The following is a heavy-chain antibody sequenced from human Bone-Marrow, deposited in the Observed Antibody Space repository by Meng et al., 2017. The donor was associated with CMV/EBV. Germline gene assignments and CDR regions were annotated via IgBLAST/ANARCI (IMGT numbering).Heavy chain of an antibody. D-gene: IGHD4-23*01. V-gene: IGHV3-74*01. CDR1: GFTFSSYW. CDR3: ARDEDYGGNLDY. J-gene: IGHJ4*03. CDR2: INSDGSST. Sequence: SCAASGFTFSSYWMHWVRQAPGKGLVWVSRINSDGSSTSYADSVKGRFTISRDNAKNSLYLQMNSLRAEDTAVYYCARDEDYGGNLDYWGQGTTVTVSS.